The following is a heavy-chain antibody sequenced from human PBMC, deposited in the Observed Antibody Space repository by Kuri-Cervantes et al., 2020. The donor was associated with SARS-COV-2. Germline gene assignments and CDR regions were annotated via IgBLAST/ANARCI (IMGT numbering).Heavy chain of an antibody. CDR2: ISSSSRYI. V-gene: IGHV3-21*01. CDR3: ARDQRGDWNYVCSWFDP. J-gene: IGHJ5*02. Sequence: GGSLRLSGAASGFTFSSYSMNWVRQAPGKGLEWVSSISSSSRYIHYADSVKGRFTISRDNAKNSQYLQMNSLRAEDTAVCYCARDQRGDWNYVCSWFDPWGKGTLVTVSS. D-gene: IGHD1-7*01. CDR1: GFTFSSYS.